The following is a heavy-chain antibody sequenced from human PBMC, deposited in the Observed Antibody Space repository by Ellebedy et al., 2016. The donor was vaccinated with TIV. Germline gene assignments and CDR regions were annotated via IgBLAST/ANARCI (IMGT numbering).Heavy chain of an antibody. J-gene: IGHJ4*02. Sequence: GGSLRLSCAASGFTFSSYAMSWVRQAPGKGLEWVSAISGSGGSTYYADSVKGRFTISRDNAKNSLYLQMNSLRAEDTAVYYCARDLRVPSTGFDYWGQGILVTVSS. CDR1: GFTFSSYA. V-gene: IGHV3-23*01. CDR2: ISGSGGST. CDR3: ARDLRVPSTGFDY.